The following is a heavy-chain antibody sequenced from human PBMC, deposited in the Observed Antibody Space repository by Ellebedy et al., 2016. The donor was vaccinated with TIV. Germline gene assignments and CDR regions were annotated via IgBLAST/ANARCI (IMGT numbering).Heavy chain of an antibody. CDR3: AREDSSWFGDLDAWFDP. Sequence: PGGSLRLSCAASGFTFSSYSMNWVRQAPGKGLEWVSSISSSSSSIFYADSVKGRFTISRDNAKNSLYLQMNSLRAGDTAVYYCAREDSSWFGDLDAWFDPWGQGTLVTVSS. CDR2: ISSSSSSI. V-gene: IGHV3-21*01. J-gene: IGHJ5*02. D-gene: IGHD3-10*01. CDR1: GFTFSSYS.